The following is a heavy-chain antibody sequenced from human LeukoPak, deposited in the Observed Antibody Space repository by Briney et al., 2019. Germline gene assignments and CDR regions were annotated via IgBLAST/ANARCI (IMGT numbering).Heavy chain of an antibody. V-gene: IGHV3-30*18. CDR3: AKPRVSIGSHFDY. CDR1: GFSFNNYG. CDR2: IPYDGSSE. J-gene: IGHJ4*02. Sequence: GGSLRLSCAASGFSFNNYGMHWVRQAPGRGLXXXXXIPYDGSSEKYADFVKGRFTISKDNSKNTLYLQMNSLRDEDTALYYCAKPRVSIGSHFDYWGQGTLVTVSS. D-gene: IGHD2-15*01.